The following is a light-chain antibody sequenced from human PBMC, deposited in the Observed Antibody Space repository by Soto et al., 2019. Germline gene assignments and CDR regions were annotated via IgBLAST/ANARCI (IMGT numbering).Light chain of an antibody. CDR1: QSISSR. J-gene: IGKJ1*01. CDR3: QQYDSLWT. Sequence: IQMTQSPSTLSASVGDRVTITCRASQSISSRLAWYQQKPGKAPNLLIYKASSLESGVPSRFSGSGSGTEFTLTISSLQPDDFATYYCQQYDSLWTFGQGTKVEIK. CDR2: KAS. V-gene: IGKV1-5*03.